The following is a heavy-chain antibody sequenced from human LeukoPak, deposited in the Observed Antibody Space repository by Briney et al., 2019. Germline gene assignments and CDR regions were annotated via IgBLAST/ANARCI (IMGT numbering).Heavy chain of an antibody. CDR2: IKQDGSEK. Sequence: GGSLRLSCAASGFTFSSYGMSWVRQAPGKGLEGVANIKQDGSEKYYVDSVKGRFTISRDNAKNSLYLQMNSLRAEDTAVYYCAREGYSSGYYWGQGTLVTVSS. D-gene: IGHD3-22*01. J-gene: IGHJ4*02. CDR3: AREGYSSGYY. CDR1: GFTFSSYG. V-gene: IGHV3-7*03.